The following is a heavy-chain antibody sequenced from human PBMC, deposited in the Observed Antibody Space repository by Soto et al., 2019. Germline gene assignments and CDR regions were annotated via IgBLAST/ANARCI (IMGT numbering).Heavy chain of an antibody. J-gene: IGHJ5*02. CDR2: MTPNSGNT. D-gene: IGHD6-19*01. Sequence: QVQLVQSGAEVKKPGASVKVSCKASGYNFIDYDINWMRQSTGQGLEWMGWMTPNSGNTGYAQKFQGRVTLTRDTSICTAYMELSSLKTEDTAVYYCSRNPYGSGLFDPWGQGTLVTVSS. CDR1: GYNFIDYD. CDR3: SRNPYGSGLFDP. V-gene: IGHV1-8*01.